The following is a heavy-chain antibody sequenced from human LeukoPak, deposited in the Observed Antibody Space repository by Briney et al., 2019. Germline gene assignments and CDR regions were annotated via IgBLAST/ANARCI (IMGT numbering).Heavy chain of an antibody. D-gene: IGHD3-22*01. CDR3: ARPLYSSYDSSDI. J-gene: IGHJ4*02. CDR2: IRQDGSEK. V-gene: IGHV3-7*04. CDR1: GFTFSNAW. Sequence: PGGSLRLSCAASGFTFSNAWMSWVRQAPGKGLEWVANIRQDGSEKNYVDSVKGRFTVSRDNAKNSLYLQMSSLRAEDTAVYYCARPLYSSYDSSDIWGQGTLVTVSS.